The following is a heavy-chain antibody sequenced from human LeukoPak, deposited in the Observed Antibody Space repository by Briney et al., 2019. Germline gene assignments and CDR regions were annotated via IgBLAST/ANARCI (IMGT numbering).Heavy chain of an antibody. CDR1: GFTFTSYY. CDR2: ISTYNGNT. CDR3: ARDRMDTGTYFDY. J-gene: IGHJ4*02. D-gene: IGHD5-18*01. Sequence: RASVKVSCKASGFTFTSYYMHWVRQAPGQGLEWMGWISTYNGNTNYAQKLQGRVTMTTDTSTSTAYMELRSLRSDDTAMYYCARDRMDTGTYFDYWGQGTLVTVSS. V-gene: IGHV1-18*04.